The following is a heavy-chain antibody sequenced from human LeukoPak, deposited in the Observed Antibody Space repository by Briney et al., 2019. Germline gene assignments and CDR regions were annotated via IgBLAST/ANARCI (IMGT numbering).Heavy chain of an antibody. D-gene: IGHD3-10*01. CDR3: ASDYISSYCSAGMDV. J-gene: IGHJ6*02. CDR2: IYYSGST. CDR1: GGSVSSGGYS. V-gene: IGHV4-30-2*01. Sequence: SQTLSLTCAVSGGSVSSGGYSWSWIRQPPGKGLEWIGYIYYSGSTYYNPSLKSQVTISVDRSKNQFSLKLSSVTAADTAVYFCASDYISSYCSAGMDVWGQGTTVTVSS.